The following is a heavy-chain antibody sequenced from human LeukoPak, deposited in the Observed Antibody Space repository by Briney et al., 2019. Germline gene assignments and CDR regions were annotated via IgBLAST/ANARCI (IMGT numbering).Heavy chain of an antibody. J-gene: IGHJ5*02. D-gene: IGHD3-22*01. CDR3: ARYYYDSSGYFGDWFDP. CDR2: IYYSGST. V-gene: IGHV4-59*08. CDR1: GGSISSYY. Sequence: KPSETLSLTCIVSGGSISSYYWSWIRQPPGKGLEWIGYIYYSGSTNYNPSLKSRVTISVDTSKNQFSLKLSSVTAADTAVYYCARYYYDSSGYFGDWFDPWGQGTLVTVSS.